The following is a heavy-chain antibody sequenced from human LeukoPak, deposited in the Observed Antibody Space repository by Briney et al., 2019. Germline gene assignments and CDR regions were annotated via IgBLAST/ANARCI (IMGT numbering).Heavy chain of an antibody. J-gene: IGHJ6*04. V-gene: IGHV3-11*04. CDR1: GGSISSSGYY. D-gene: IGHD3-10*02. CDR3: AELGITMIGGV. CDR2: ISSSGSTI. Sequence: LSLTCTVSGGSISSSGYYWSWIRQAPGKGLEWVSYISSSGSTIYYADSVKGRFTISRDNAKNSLYLQMNSLRAEDTAVYYCAELGITMIGGVWGKGTTVTISS.